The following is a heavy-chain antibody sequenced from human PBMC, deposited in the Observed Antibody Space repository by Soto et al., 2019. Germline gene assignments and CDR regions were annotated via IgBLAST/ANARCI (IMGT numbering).Heavy chain of an antibody. CDR2: IYYSGST. D-gene: IGHD3-16*01. CDR3: ALRLGDPGRLYFDY. Sequence: SETLSLTCTVSGGSISSGGYYCSWIRQHPGKGLEWIGYIYYSGSTYYNPSLKSRVSISVDTSKNQFSLKLSSVTAADTAVYYCALRLGDPGRLYFDYWGPGTLVTVSS. V-gene: IGHV4-31*03. J-gene: IGHJ4*02. CDR1: GGSISSGGYY.